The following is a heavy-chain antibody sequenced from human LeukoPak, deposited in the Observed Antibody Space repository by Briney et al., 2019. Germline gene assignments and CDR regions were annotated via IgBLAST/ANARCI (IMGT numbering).Heavy chain of an antibody. CDR3: ARGRSGYSYAHDAFDI. CDR1: GGSISSYY. V-gene: IGHV4-59*01. CDR2: IYYSGST. D-gene: IGHD5-18*01. J-gene: IGHJ3*02. Sequence: SETLSLTCTVSGGSISSYYWSWIRQPPGKGLEWVGFIYYSGSTTYNPSLKSRVTISVDTSKNQFSLKLRSVTAADTAVYYCARGRSGYSYAHDAFDIWGQGTMVTVSS.